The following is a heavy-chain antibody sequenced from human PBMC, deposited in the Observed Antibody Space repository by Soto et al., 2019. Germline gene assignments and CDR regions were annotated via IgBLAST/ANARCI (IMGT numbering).Heavy chain of an antibody. CDR2: INPDNGNT. CDR3: ARGIATGQLDP. V-gene: IGHV1-3*01. CDR1: GHTFTRYT. D-gene: IGHD2-15*01. Sequence: ASVKVSCKASGHTFTRYTMNWVRQAPGQRLEWMGWINPDNGNTKSSQKFQDRVIITRDTSASTAYMDLSSLRSEDTAVYYCARGIATGQLDPWGQGTLGTVPQ. J-gene: IGHJ5*02.